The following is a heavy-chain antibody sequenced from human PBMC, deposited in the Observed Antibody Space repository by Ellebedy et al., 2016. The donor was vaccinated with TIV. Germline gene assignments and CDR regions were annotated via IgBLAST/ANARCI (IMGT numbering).Heavy chain of an antibody. CDR3: ATLGDSYYYYGMDV. Sequence: AASVKVSCKASGYTFTSYAMHWVRQAPGQRLEWMGWINAGNGNTKYSQKFQGRVTITRDTSASTAYMELSSLRSEDTAVYYCATLGDSYYYYGMDVWGQGTTVTVSS. V-gene: IGHV1-3*01. CDR2: INAGNGNT. D-gene: IGHD2-21*02. J-gene: IGHJ6*02. CDR1: GYTFTSYA.